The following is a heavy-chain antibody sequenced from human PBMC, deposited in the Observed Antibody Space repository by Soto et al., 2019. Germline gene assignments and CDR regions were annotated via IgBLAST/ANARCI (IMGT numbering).Heavy chain of an antibody. CDR2: IIPIFGTA. J-gene: IGHJ5*02. CDR1: GYTFTSYY. D-gene: IGHD3-22*01. Sequence: SVKVSCKASGYTFTSYYMHWVRQAPGQGLEWMGIIIPIFGTANYAQKFQGRVTITADESTSTAYMELSSLRSEDTAVYYCARDRGPSSGYYPYWFDPWGQGTLVTVSS. CDR3: ARDRGPSSGYYPYWFDP. V-gene: IGHV1-69*13.